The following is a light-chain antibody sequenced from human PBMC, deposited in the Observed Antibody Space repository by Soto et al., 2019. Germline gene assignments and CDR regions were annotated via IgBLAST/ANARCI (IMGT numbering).Light chain of an antibody. CDR3: CSYAGSSTRVV. J-gene: IGLJ2*01. CDR2: EVS. CDR1: SSDVGSYNL. V-gene: IGLV2-23*02. Sequence: QSVLTQPASVSGSPGQSITIYCTGTSSDVGSYNLVSWYQQHPGKAPKLMIYEVSKRPSGVSNRFSGSKSGNTASLTISGLQAEDEADYYCCSYAGSSTRVVFGGGTKLTVL.